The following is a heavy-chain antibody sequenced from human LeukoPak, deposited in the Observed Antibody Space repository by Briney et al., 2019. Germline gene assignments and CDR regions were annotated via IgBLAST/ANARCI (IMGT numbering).Heavy chain of an antibody. V-gene: IGHV1-2*06. CDR2: INPNSGGT. CDR1: GYTFTGYY. J-gene: IGHJ4*02. Sequence: ASVKVSCKASGYTFTGYYMHWVRQAPGQGLEWMGRINPNSGGTNYAQKFQGRVTMTRDTSISTAYMELRRLRSDDTAVYYCASASAWLQGFDYWGQGTLVTVSS. D-gene: IGHD5-24*01. CDR3: ASASAWLQGFDY.